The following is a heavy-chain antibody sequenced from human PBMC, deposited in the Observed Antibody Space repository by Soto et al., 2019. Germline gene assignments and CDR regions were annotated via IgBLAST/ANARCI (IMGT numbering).Heavy chain of an antibody. CDR2: INPNSGGT. CDR3: AREEGSYCSSTSCYGPFDP. J-gene: IGHJ5*02. D-gene: IGHD2-2*01. V-gene: IGHV1-2*02. Sequence: QVQLVQSGAEVKKPGASVKVSCKASGHTFTGYYMHWVRQAPGQGLEWMGWINPNSGGTNYAQKFQGRVTMTRDTSISTAYMELSRLRSDDTAVYYCAREEGSYCSSTSCYGPFDPWGQGTLVTVSS. CDR1: GHTFTGYY.